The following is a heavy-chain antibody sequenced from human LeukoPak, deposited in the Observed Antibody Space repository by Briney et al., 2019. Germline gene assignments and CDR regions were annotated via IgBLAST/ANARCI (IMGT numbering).Heavy chain of an antibody. J-gene: IGHJ4*02. CDR3: ARDFRTIFGVISAKGFDF. V-gene: IGHV3-7*01. CDR2: IKQDGSEK. D-gene: IGHD3-3*01. CDR1: GFTFSSYW. Sequence: PGGSLRLSCAASGFTFSSYWMSWVRQAPGKGLEWVANIKQDGSEKYYVDSVKGRFTISRDNAKNSLYLQMNSLRAEDTAVYYCARDFRTIFGVISAKGFDFWGQGTLVTVSS.